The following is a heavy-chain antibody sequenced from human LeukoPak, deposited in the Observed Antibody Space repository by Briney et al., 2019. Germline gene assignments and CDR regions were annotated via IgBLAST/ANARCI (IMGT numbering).Heavy chain of an antibody. CDR3: ARGGYSSSWYHFDY. Sequence: GGSLRLSCAASGFTFSSYWMHWVRQAPGKGLVWVSRINSDGSSTSYADSVKGRFTISRDNAKNTLFLQMNSLRAEDTAVYYCARGGYSSSWYHFDYWGQGTLVTVSS. CDR1: GFTFSSYW. CDR2: INSDGSST. J-gene: IGHJ4*02. D-gene: IGHD6-13*01. V-gene: IGHV3-74*01.